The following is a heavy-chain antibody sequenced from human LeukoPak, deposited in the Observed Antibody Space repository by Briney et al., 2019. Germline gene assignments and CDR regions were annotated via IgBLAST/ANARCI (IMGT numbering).Heavy chain of an antibody. CDR2: INHSGST. J-gene: IGHJ3*02. V-gene: IGHV4-34*01. CDR3: ARRRAIDAFDI. Sequence: PSETLSLTCVVYGGSFSGYYWSWIRQPPGKGLEWIGEINHSGSTNYDPSLKSRVTISVDTSKNQFSLKLSSVTAADTAVYYCARRRAIDAFDIWGQGTMVTVSS. CDR1: GGSFSGYY.